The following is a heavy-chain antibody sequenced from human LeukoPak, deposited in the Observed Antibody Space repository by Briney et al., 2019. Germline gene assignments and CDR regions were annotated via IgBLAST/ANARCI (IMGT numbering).Heavy chain of an antibody. J-gene: IGHJ4*02. CDR1: GFTFSNTW. CDR3: ATLTVRGVVNI. Sequence: GGSLRLSCVASGFTFSNTWMNWVRPAHGRGLEWDGRIQRKTDGRTTEYAAQVKGRFTISRDDSKTKLYLQMKSMKTEDTAVYYCATLTVRGVVNIWGQGTLATVSS. D-gene: IGHD3-10*01. V-gene: IGHV3-15*01. CDR2: IQRKTDGRTT.